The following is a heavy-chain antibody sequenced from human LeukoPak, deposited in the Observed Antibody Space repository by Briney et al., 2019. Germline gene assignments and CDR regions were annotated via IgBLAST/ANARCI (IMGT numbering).Heavy chain of an antibody. CDR2: ISYDGSNK. J-gene: IGHJ4*02. V-gene: IGHV3-30*18. CDR3: AKGGLLVRGVIQGGVDY. Sequence: GGSLRLSCAASGFTFSSYGMHWVRQAPGKGLEWVAVISYDGSNKYYADSVKGRFTISRDNSKNTLYLQMNSLRAEDTAVYYCAKGGLLVRGVIQGGVDYWGQGTLVTVSS. D-gene: IGHD3-10*01. CDR1: GFTFSSYG.